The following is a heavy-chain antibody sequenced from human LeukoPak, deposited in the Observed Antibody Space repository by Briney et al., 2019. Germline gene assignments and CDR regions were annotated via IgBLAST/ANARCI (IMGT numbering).Heavy chain of an antibody. Sequence: GGSLRLSGAASGFTFSGSAMHWVRQASGKGLEWVGRIRSKANSYATAYAASVKGRFTISRDDSKNTAYLQMNSLKTEDTAVYYCTRHRGYSSGWYYFDYWGQGTLVTVSS. J-gene: IGHJ4*02. CDR3: TRHRGYSSGWYYFDY. V-gene: IGHV3-73*01. D-gene: IGHD6-19*01. CDR1: GFTFSGSA. CDR2: IRSKANSYAT.